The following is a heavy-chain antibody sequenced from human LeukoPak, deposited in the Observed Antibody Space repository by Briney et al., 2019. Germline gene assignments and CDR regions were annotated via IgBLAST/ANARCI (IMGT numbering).Heavy chain of an antibody. V-gene: IGHV3-72*01. D-gene: IGHD3-16*01. CDR3: TRDGGENGKTAFDI. Sequence: GGALRLSCAASGFTFSDYILDWVRQAPGKGLEGVGRIRRRSHSYTTEYAASVKGRFIISRDDSKKSVYLHMNSLKTEDTAVYHCTRDGGENGKTAFDIWGQGTMVTVSS. CDR1: GFTFSDYI. J-gene: IGHJ3*02. CDR2: IRRRSHSYTT.